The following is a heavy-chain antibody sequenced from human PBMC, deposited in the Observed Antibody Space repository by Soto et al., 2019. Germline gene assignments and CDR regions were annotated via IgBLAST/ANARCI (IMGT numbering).Heavy chain of an antibody. CDR2: VSGYNGNT. Sequence: QVQLVQSGAEVKTPGASVKVSCKASGYTFTSYGVTWVRQAPGQGLEWMGWVSGYNGNTNYAQKCQDRVTMTTDTSTNTAYMELRSLRPDDTAVYYCARDLVVQTTTGGVDFWGQGTLVTVSS. CDR3: ARDLVVQTTTGGVDF. J-gene: IGHJ4*02. CDR1: GYTFTSYG. V-gene: IGHV1-18*01. D-gene: IGHD2-2*01.